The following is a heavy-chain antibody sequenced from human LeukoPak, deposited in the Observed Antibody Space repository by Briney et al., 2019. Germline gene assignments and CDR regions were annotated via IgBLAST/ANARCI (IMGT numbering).Heavy chain of an antibody. Sequence: GGSLRLSCAASGFTFDDYAMHWVRQAPGKGLEWVSLISGDGGSIYYADSVKGRFTISRDNSKNSLYLQMNSLRTEDTALYYCAKGPSIRGYSYGAYYYYGMDVWGQGTTVTVSS. V-gene: IGHV3-43*02. J-gene: IGHJ6*02. CDR2: ISGDGGSI. CDR3: AKGPSIRGYSYGAYYYYGMDV. CDR1: GFTFDDYA. D-gene: IGHD5-18*01.